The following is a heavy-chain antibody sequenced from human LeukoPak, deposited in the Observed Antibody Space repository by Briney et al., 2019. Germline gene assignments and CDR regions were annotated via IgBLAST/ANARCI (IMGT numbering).Heavy chain of an antibody. CDR2: IGPHSTFT. CDR1: GFTFTDHY. CDR3: VREGEGPLSKDFDY. D-gene: IGHD2/OR15-2a*01. V-gene: IGHV1-2*02. J-gene: IGHJ4*02. Sequence: ATMKVSCKSSGFTFTDHYIHWVRQGPGQGLEWMGYIGPHSTFTSSPQEFQGRVTMTRDASMSTAYMELTRLTSDDTAVYYCVREGEGPLSKDFDYWGQGTLVTVSS.